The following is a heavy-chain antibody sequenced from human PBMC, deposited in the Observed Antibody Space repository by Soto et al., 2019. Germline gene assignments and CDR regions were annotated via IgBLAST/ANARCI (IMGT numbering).Heavy chain of an antibody. Sequence: QVQLVASGGGVVQQRRSLTLSCEASGFTFRRHAIHWVRQAPGKGLEWVAVISRDGSNEYYEDSVKGRFTISRDNSKNTLFLQLNSLRLEDTAVYYCARSRNGGVADSFDYWGQGTLVTVSS. CDR1: GFTFRRHA. CDR2: ISRDGSNE. CDR3: ARSRNGGVADSFDY. D-gene: IGHD3-10*01. V-gene: IGHV3-30-3*01. J-gene: IGHJ4*02.